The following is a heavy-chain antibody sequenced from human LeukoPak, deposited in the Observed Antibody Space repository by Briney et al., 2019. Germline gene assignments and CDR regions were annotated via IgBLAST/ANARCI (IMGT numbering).Heavy chain of an antibody. Sequence: VASVKVSCTASGYTFTSYGISWVRQAPGQGLEWMGWISAYNGNTNYAQKLQGRVTMTTDTSTSTAYMELWSLRSDDTAVYYCASRYGDYVIYWGQGTLVTVSS. D-gene: IGHD4-17*01. CDR1: GYTFTSYG. CDR2: ISAYNGNT. V-gene: IGHV1-18*01. CDR3: ASRYGDYVIY. J-gene: IGHJ4*02.